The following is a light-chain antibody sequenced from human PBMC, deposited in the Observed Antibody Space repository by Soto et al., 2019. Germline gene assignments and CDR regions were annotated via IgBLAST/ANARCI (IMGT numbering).Light chain of an antibody. CDR1: QYVSTTF. CDR3: QQYGSSPLT. CDR2: GTS. Sequence: EIVLTQSPGTLSLSTGERATLSCRASQYVSTTFFAWYQQKPGQAPRLLIYGTSNRATGIPDRFSGSRSGTDFTLTIARPEPEDFAVYYCQQYGSSPLTFGGGTRMEIK. V-gene: IGKV3-20*01. J-gene: IGKJ4*01.